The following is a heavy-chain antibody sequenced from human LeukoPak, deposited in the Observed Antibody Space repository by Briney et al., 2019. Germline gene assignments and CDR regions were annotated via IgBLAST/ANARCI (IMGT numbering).Heavy chain of an antibody. D-gene: IGHD3-10*01. CDR2: ISSSGSTI. J-gene: IGHJ6*03. CDR1: GFTFSDYY. Sequence: KPGGSLRLSCAASGFTFSDYYMSWIRQAPGKGLEWASYISSSGSTIYYADSVKGRFTISRDNAKNSLYLQMNSLRAEDTAVYYCARELSGSWAYYYMDVWGKGTTVTVSS. CDR3: ARELSGSWAYYYMDV. V-gene: IGHV3-11*04.